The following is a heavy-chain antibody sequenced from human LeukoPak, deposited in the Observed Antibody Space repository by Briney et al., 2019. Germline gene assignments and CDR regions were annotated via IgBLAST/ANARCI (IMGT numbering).Heavy chain of an antibody. CDR1: GGTFSSYA. CDR3: ARSLRYCSGGSCYWLYYFDY. D-gene: IGHD2-15*01. J-gene: IGHJ4*02. V-gene: IGHV1-69*05. CDR2: IIPIFGTA. Sequence: SVKVSCKASGGTFSSYAISWVRQAPGQGLEWMGTIIPIFGTANYAQKFQGRVTITTDESTSTAYMELSSLRSEDTAVYYCARSLRYCSGGSCYWLYYFDYWGQGTLVTVSS.